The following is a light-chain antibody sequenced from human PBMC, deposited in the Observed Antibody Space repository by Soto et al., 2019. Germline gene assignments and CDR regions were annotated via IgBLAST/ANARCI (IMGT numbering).Light chain of an antibody. J-gene: IGKJ5*01. CDR1: ESIRSK. CDR3: QQYNKWFSIS. CDR2: GAS. V-gene: IGKV3-15*01. Sequence: EIVMTQSPATLSVSPGERAILSCRASESIRSKLGWYQQRPGQAPRLLIYGASIRATGIPTRFSGSGSGTEFPLTISSLQSEDSAVYYCQQYNKWFSISFGQGTRLEIK.